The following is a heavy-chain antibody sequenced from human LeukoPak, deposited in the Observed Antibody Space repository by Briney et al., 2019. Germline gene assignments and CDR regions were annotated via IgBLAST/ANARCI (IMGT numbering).Heavy chain of an antibody. Sequence: SVKVSCTASGFTFTSSAVQWVRQARGQRLGWIGWIVVGSGNTNYAQKFQERVTITRGMSTSTAYMELSSLRSEDTAVYYCAAARDCSSTSCFTPGDYWGQGTLVTVSS. CDR1: GFTFTSSA. J-gene: IGHJ4*02. CDR2: IVVGSGNT. D-gene: IGHD2-2*01. CDR3: AAARDCSSTSCFTPGDY. V-gene: IGHV1-58*01.